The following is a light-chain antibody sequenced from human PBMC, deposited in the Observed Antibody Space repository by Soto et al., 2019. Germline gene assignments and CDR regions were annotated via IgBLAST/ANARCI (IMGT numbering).Light chain of an antibody. CDR3: QSYDSSLSGYV. V-gene: IGLV2-11*01. CDR1: SSDFGGYNY. J-gene: IGLJ1*01. CDR2: DVS. Sequence: QSVLTQPRSVSGSPGQSVTISCTGTSSDFGGYNYVSWYQHHPGKAPKLMIYDVSERPSGVPDRFSGSKCGNTASLTISGLQAQDEADYHCQSYDSSLSGYVFGTGTKVSVL.